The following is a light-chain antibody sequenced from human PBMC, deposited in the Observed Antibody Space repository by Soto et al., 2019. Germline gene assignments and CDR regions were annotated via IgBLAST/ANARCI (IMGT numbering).Light chain of an antibody. Sequence: EIVWTQSPGTLSLSPGERATLSCRASQSVSSNYLAWYQQKPGQAPKVLIYRASIRATGIPDRFTGSGSGTEFTLTITSLQSEDSAVYYCQQYDNWPPITFGQGTRLEIK. V-gene: IGKV3-20*01. CDR3: QQYDNWPPIT. CDR1: QSVSSNY. CDR2: RAS. J-gene: IGKJ5*01.